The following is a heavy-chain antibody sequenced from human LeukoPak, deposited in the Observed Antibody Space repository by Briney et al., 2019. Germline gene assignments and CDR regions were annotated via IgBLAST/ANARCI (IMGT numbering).Heavy chain of an antibody. CDR3: ARGGYCSSTSCPVFDY. CDR1: GGTFSSYA. D-gene: IGHD2-2*01. V-gene: IGHV1-69*05. CDR2: IIPIFGTA. J-gene: IGHJ4*02. Sequence: GASVKFSCKASGGTFSSYAISWVRQAPGQGLEWMGGIIPIFGTANYAQKFQGRVTITTDESTSTAYMELSSLRSEDTAVYYCARGGYCSSTSCPVFDYWGQGTLVTVSS.